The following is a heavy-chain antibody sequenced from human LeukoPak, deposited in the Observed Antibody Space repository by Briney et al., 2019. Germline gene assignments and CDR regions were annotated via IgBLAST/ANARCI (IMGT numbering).Heavy chain of an antibody. V-gene: IGHV4-30-4*08. Sequence: SETLSLTCTVSGGSISSGDYYWSWIRQPPGKGLEWIGYIYYSGSTYYNPSLKSRVTISVDTSKNQFSLKLSSVTAADTAVYYCASQLRFLEWLSSFDYWGQGTLVTVSS. CDR1: GGSISSGDYY. CDR3: ASQLRFLEWLSSFDY. J-gene: IGHJ4*02. D-gene: IGHD3-3*01. CDR2: IYYSGST.